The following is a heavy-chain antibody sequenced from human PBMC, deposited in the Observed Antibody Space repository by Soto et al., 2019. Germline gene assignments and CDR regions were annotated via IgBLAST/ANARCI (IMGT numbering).Heavy chain of an antibody. D-gene: IGHD3-3*01. CDR2: ISYDGGTK. V-gene: IGHV3-30*03. J-gene: IGHJ4*02. CDR3: ARASTIFGVVSPFEY. CDR1: GFTFNSYG. Sequence: QVQLVESGGGVVQPGRSLRLSCAASGFTFNSYGMHWVRQAPGKGLEWVAVISYDGGTKYYAGSVKGRFTISRDNSKSTVYLQMNSLRTEDTAVYYCARASTIFGVVSPFEYWGQGDLVTVSS.